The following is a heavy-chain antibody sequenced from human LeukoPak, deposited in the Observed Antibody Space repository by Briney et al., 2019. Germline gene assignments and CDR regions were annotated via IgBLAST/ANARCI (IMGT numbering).Heavy chain of an antibody. CDR3: AGLTFPGLRYDDRRIFDI. V-gene: IGHV4-30-4*01. CDR1: GGSISSGDYY. J-gene: IGHJ3*02. Sequence: SETLSLTCTVSGGSISSGDYYWSWIRQPPGKGLEWIGYIYYSGSTYYNPSLKSRVTISVDTSKNQFSLKLSSVTAADTAVYYCAGLTFPGLRYDDRRIFDIWGQGSVVTVSS. D-gene: IGHD3-3*01. CDR2: IYYSGST.